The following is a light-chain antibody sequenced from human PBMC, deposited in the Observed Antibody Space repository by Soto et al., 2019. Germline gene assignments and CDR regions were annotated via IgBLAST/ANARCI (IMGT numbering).Light chain of an antibody. J-gene: IGKJ1*01. Sequence: DIQMTQSPSTLSASVGDRVTITCRASQSISSWLAWYQQKPGKAPKLLIYDASSLESGVPSRFSGSGSGTEFTLTISSLQPEDSATYYCQQSYSTPLAFGHGTKVDIK. CDR1: QSISSW. V-gene: IGKV1-5*01. CDR3: QQSYSTPLA. CDR2: DAS.